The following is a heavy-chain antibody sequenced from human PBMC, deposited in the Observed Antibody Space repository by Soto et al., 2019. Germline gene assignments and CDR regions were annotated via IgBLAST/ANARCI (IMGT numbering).Heavy chain of an antibody. CDR3: ARWSYLDY. D-gene: IGHD3-3*01. J-gene: IGHJ4*02. CDR1: GFSFGSYA. Sequence: GGSLRLSCAASGFSFGSYALSWVRQAPGKGLERVSTISGSDGKTFYADSVKGRFSISRDTSQSTLYLQMNSLRADDTAMYYCARWSYLDYWGQGTRVTRLL. CDR2: ISGSDGKT. V-gene: IGHV3-23*01.